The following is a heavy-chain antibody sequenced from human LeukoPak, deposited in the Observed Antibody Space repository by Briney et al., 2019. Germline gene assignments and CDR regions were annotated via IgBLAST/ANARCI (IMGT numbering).Heavy chain of an antibody. CDR3: ARLIGYCSSTSCRFDAFDI. D-gene: IGHD2-2*01. J-gene: IGHJ3*02. CDR2: IYYSGST. CDR1: GGSLSNYY. V-gene: IGHV4-59*08. Sequence: SETLSLTCTVSGGSLSNYYWSWIRQPPGKGLEWIGYIYYSGSTDYNPSLKSRVTISVDTSKNQFSLKLSSVTAADTAVYYCARLIGYCSSTSCRFDAFDIWGQGTMVTVSS.